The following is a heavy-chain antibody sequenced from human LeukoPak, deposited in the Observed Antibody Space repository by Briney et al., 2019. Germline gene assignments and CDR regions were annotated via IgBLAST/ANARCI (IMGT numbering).Heavy chain of an antibody. CDR3: ARDRGALWYFDL. Sequence: GGSLRLSCAASGFTCSSYWMSWVRQAPGKGLEWVANIKQDGSEKYYVDSVKGRFTISRDNTKNSLYLQMNSLRAEDTAVYYCARDRGALWYFDLWGPGTLVTVSS. J-gene: IGHJ2*01. CDR1: GFTCSSYW. V-gene: IGHV3-7*05. CDR2: IKQDGSEK. D-gene: IGHD3-10*01.